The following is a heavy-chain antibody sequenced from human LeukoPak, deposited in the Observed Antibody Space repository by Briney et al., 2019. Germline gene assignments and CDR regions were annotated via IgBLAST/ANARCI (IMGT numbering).Heavy chain of an antibody. D-gene: IGHD5-18*01. J-gene: IGHJ6*03. CDR2: INHSGST. CDR1: GGSFSGYY. CDR3: ARGRRIQLWGSYYYMDV. V-gene: IGHV4-34*01. Sequence: PSETLSLTCAVYGGSFSGYYWSWIRQPPGKGLEWIGEINHSGSTNYNPSLTSRVTISVDTSKNQFSLKLSSVTAADTAVYYCARGRRIQLWGSYYYMDVWGKGTTVTVSS.